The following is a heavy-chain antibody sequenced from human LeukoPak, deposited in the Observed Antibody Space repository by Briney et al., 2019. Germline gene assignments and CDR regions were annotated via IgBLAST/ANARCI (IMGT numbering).Heavy chain of an antibody. J-gene: IGHJ4*02. D-gene: IGHD1-26*01. CDR2: MNPNSGNT. CDR3: ARGEWVNNDY. Sequence: ASVKASCKASGYTFTSYDINWVRQAAGQRLEWMGWMNPNSGNTGYAQKFQGRVTMTRNTSISTAYMELSSLRSEDTAVYYCARGEWVNNDYWGQGTLVTVSS. V-gene: IGHV1-8*01. CDR1: GYTFTSYD.